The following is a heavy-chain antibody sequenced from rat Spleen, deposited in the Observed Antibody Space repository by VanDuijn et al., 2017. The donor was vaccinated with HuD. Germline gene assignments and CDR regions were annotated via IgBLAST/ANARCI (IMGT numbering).Heavy chain of an antibody. J-gene: IGHJ2*01. CDR1: GFTFTDYY. CDR3: AREVSHSGYFDY. V-gene: IGHV5-31*01. Sequence: EVQLVESGGGLVQPGRSLKLSCAASGFTFTDYYMAWVRQAPGKGLEWIASTSNTGGNIYYPDSVKGRFTISRDNAKNTVDMQLSSLRSEDTAMYFCAREVSHSGYFDYWGQGVMVTVSS. D-gene: IGHD4-3*01. CDR2: TSNTGGNI.